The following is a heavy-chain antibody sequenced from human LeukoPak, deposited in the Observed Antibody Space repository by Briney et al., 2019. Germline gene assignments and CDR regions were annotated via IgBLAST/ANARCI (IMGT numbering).Heavy chain of an antibody. CDR1: GRSFSGYY. CDR3: ARGRLLWFGELAY. D-gene: IGHD3-10*01. Sequence: SETLSLTRAVDGRSFSGYYWSWIRQPPGKGLEWIGEINHSGSTNYNPSLKSRVTISVDTSKNQFSLKLSSVTVADTAVYYCARGRLLWFGELAYWGQGTLVTVSS. CDR2: INHSGST. V-gene: IGHV4-34*01. J-gene: IGHJ4*02.